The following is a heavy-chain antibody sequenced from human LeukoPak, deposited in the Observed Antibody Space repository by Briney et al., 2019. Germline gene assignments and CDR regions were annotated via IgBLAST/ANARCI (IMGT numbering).Heavy chain of an antibody. CDR1: GGSISRSSYY. V-gene: IGHV4-39*07. CDR2: IYYSGST. CDR3: ARASSGSYAYYYYYYMDV. D-gene: IGHD1-26*01. Sequence: SETLSLTCTVSGGSISRSSYYWGWIRQPPGKGLEWIGCIYYSGSTYYNPSLKSRVTISVDTSKNQFSLKLSSVTAADTAVYYCARASSGSYAYYYYYYMDVWGKGTTVTVSS. J-gene: IGHJ6*03.